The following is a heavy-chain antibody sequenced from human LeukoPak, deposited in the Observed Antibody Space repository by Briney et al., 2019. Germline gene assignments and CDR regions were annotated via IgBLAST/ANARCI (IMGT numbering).Heavy chain of an antibody. J-gene: IGHJ6*03. V-gene: IGHV1-2*02. D-gene: IGHD3-10*01. CDR1: GYTFTGYY. Sequence: ASVKLSCKASGYTFTGYYMHWVRQAPGQGLEWMGWINPNSGGTNYAQKFQGRVTMTRDTSISTAYMELSRLISDDTAVYYCARNTVVRGVITTYYYYYMDVWGKGTTDTVSS. CDR3: ARNTVVRGVITTYYYYYMDV. CDR2: INPNSGGT.